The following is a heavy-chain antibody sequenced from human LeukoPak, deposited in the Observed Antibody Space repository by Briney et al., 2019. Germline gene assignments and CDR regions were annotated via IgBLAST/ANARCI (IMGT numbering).Heavy chain of an antibody. CDR2: INSDGSST. Sequence: PGRSLRLSCAASGFTFSSYGMHWVRQAPGKGLVWVSRINSDGSSTSYADSVKGRFTISRDNAKNTLYLQMHSLRAEDTAVYYCVRRAYSSSWYTSYYFDYWGQGTLVTVSS. CDR3: VRRAYSSSWYTSYYFDY. CDR1: GFTFSSYG. V-gene: IGHV3-74*01. D-gene: IGHD6-13*01. J-gene: IGHJ4*02.